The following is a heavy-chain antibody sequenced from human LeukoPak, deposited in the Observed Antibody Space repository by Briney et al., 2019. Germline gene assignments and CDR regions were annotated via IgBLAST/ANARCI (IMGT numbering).Heavy chain of an antibody. CDR2: ISTGGGST. J-gene: IGHJ4*02. CDR3: AKRGVVIRVILVGFHKEAYYFDS. D-gene: IGHD3-22*01. CDR1: GFSFTSYA. V-gene: IGHV3-23*01. Sequence: PGGSLRLSCAASGFSFTSYAMSWVRQAPGKGLEWVSAISTGGGSTYYADSVKGRFTISRDNPRNTLYLQMNSLRPEDTAVYFCAKRGVVIRVILVGFHKEAYYFDSWGQGALVTVSS.